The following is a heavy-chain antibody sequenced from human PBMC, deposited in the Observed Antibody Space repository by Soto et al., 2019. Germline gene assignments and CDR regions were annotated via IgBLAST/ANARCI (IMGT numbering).Heavy chain of an antibody. V-gene: IGHV4-39*01. D-gene: IGHD3-10*01. CDR2: IYYSGST. CDR3: ARHGITMVRGVIITAGWFDP. Sequence: SETLSLTCTVSGGSISSSSYYWGWIRQPPGKGLEWIASIYYSGSTYYNPSLKSRVTISVGTSKNQFSLKLSSVTAADTAVYYCARHGITMVRGVIITAGWFDPWGQGTLVTVSS. J-gene: IGHJ5*02. CDR1: GGSISSSSYY.